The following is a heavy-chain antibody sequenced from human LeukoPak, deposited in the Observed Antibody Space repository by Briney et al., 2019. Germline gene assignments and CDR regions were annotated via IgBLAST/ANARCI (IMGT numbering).Heavy chain of an antibody. J-gene: IGHJ4*02. CDR1: GGSFSGYY. D-gene: IGHD6-19*01. Sequence: SETLSLTCAVYGGSFSGYYWSWIRQPPGKGLEWIGEINHSGSTNYNPSLKSRVTISVDTSKNQFSLKLSSVTAADTAVYYCASSFLGGWYYFAYWGKETLVTVSS. V-gene: IGHV4-34*01. CDR3: ASSFLGGWYYFAY. CDR2: INHSGST.